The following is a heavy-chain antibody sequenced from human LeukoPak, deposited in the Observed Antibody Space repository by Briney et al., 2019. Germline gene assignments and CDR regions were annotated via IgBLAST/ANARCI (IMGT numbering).Heavy chain of an antibody. D-gene: IGHD1-14*01. V-gene: IGHV1-24*01. CDR3: ATRSDHHPGSYYYYMDV. Sequence: ASVKVSCKVSGYTLTELSMHWVRQAPGKGLEWMGGFDPEDGETIYAQKFQGRVTMTEDTSTDTAYMELSSLRSEDTAVYYCATRSDHHPGSYYYYMDVWGKGTTVTVSS. J-gene: IGHJ6*03. CDR2: FDPEDGET. CDR1: GYTLTELS.